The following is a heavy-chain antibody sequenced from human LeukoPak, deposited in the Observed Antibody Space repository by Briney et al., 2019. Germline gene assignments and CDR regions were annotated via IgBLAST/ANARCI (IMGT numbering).Heavy chain of an antibody. CDR2: IRSKAYGGTT. D-gene: IGHD6-13*01. Sequence: GGPLRLSCTASGFTFGDYAMSWFRQAPGKGLEWGGFIRSKAYGGTTEYAASVKGRFTISRDDSKSIAYLQMNSLKTEDTAVYYCTRDRLSSSSWSSTFDYWGQGTLVTVSS. CDR1: GFTFGDYA. J-gene: IGHJ4*02. CDR3: TRDRLSSSSWSSTFDY. V-gene: IGHV3-49*03.